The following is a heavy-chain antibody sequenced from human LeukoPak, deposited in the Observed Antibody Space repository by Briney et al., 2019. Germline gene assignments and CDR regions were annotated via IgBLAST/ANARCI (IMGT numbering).Heavy chain of an antibody. Sequence: SVKASCKASGGTFSSYAISWVRQAPGQGLEWMGGIIPIFGTANYAQKFQGRVTITADESTSTAYMELSSLRSEDTAVYYCASTITMVRSWFDPWGQGTLVTVSS. CDR3: ASTITMVRSWFDP. CDR2: IIPIFGTA. J-gene: IGHJ5*02. CDR1: GGTFSSYA. D-gene: IGHD3-10*01. V-gene: IGHV1-69*13.